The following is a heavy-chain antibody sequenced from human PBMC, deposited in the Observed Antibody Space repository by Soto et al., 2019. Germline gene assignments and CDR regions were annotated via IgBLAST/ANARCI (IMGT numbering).Heavy chain of an antibody. D-gene: IGHD5-18*01. CDR3: VYSYYYYGMDV. J-gene: IGHJ6*02. CDR1: GYSFTSYW. CDR2: IDLSDSYT. Sequence: GESLKISCKGSGYSFTSYWISWVRQMPGKGLEWMGRIDLSDSYTNYSPSFQGHVTISADKSISTAYLQWSSLKASDTAMYYCVYSYYYYGMDVWGQGTTVTVSS. V-gene: IGHV5-10-1*01.